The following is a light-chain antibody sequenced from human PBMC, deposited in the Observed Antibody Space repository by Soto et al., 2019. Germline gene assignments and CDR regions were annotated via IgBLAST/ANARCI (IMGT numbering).Light chain of an antibody. V-gene: IGLV2-8*01. Sequence: QSALTQPPSASGSPGQSVTISCAGTSSDVGGYIYVSWYRQYPGKAPKLLIYEVTKRPSGVPDRFSGSKSGNTASLTVSGLQAEDEADYYCSSYGGNNNLLFGGGTKLTAL. CDR2: EVT. J-gene: IGLJ2*01. CDR1: SSDVGGYIY. CDR3: SSYGGNNNLL.